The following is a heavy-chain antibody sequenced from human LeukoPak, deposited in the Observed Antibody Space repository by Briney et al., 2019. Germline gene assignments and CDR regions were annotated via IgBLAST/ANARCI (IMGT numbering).Heavy chain of an antibody. CDR3: ARARYETRIWPKSRYDYYHYMDV. D-gene: IGHD3-3*01. V-gene: IGHV1-3*03. CDR2: INAGNGNT. CDR1: GYTFTSYG. J-gene: IGHJ6*03. Sequence: ASVKVSCKASGYTFTSYGISWVRQAPGQRLEWMGWINAGNGNTKYSQEFQDRVTITRDTSASTAYMELSSLRSEDMAVYYCARARYETRIWPKSRYDYYHYMDVWGKGTTVTVS.